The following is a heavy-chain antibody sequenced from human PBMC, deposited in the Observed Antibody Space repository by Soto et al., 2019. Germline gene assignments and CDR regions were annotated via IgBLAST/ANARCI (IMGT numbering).Heavy chain of an antibody. CDR1: GYTFTSYD. V-gene: IGHV1-8*01. D-gene: IGHD6-13*01. CDR3: AREWSAAGHFYGMDV. J-gene: IGHJ6*02. CDR2: MNTNSDDT. Sequence: ASVKVSCKTSGYTFTSYDINWVRQAPGQGLEWVGWMNTNSDDTRSAQKFRGRLTLTRDKSMRAVYMKLSNLRPDDSAVYYCAREWSAAGHFYGMDVWGQGTTVTVSS.